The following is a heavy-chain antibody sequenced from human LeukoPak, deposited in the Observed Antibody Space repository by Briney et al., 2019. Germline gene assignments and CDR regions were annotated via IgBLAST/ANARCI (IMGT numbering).Heavy chain of an antibody. CDR2: ISAHNGDT. CDR1: GYMFTNYG. Sequence: ASVKVSCKASGYMFTNYGISWVRQAPGQGLEWMGWISAHNGDTNYDQKFQGRVTMTTDMSTSTAYMVLRSLRTDDTAIYYCARDRRILFWAGDLGDTFDSWGQGTLVTVSS. CDR3: ARDRRILFWAGDLGDTFDS. D-gene: IGHD2/OR15-2a*01. V-gene: IGHV1-18*01. J-gene: IGHJ5*01.